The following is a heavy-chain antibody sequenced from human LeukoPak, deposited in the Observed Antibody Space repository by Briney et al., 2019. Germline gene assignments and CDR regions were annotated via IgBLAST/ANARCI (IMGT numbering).Heavy chain of an antibody. CDR1: GGSISNKY. Sequence: SETLSLTCTVSGGSISNKYWSWIRQPPGKGLEWIGYIYYSGSTNYNPSLKSRVTISVDTSKNQFSLKLSSVTAADTAVYYCARSLYSGYDYWGQGTLVTVSS. D-gene: IGHD5-12*01. J-gene: IGHJ4*02. CDR2: IYYSGST. V-gene: IGHV4-59*01. CDR3: ARSLYSGYDY.